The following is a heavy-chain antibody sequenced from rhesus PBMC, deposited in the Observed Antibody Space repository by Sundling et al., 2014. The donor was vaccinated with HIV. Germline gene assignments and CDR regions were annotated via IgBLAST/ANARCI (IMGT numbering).Heavy chain of an antibody. Sequence: QLQLQESGPGLVKPSETLFLTCDVSGASISGGDYWTWIRQPPGKGLEWIGYIGGSSGSINYNPSLKSRVTFSKDTSKNQFSLNLSSVTAADTAVYFCARTGGGRSPLDYYGLDSWGQGVVVTVSS. CDR2: IGGSSGSI. V-gene: IGHV4-127*01. J-gene: IGHJ6*01. CDR1: GASISGGDY. CDR3: ARTGGGRSPLDYYGLDS. D-gene: IGHD6-25*01.